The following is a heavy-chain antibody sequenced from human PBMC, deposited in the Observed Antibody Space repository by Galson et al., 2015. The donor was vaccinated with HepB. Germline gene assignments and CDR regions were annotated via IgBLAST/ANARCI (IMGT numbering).Heavy chain of an antibody. D-gene: IGHD6-19*01. CDR3: ATVDSFGWYMDS. J-gene: IGHJ4*02. V-gene: IGHV3-7*01. Sequence: SLRLSCAASGFTFTGYWMAWVRHAPGKGLEWVANTKQDESEKFYLDSVRGRFTISRDNARNSLYLQMNSLRAEDTSVYYCATVDSFGWYMDSCGQGTLVTVSS. CDR1: GFTFTGYW. CDR2: TKQDESEK.